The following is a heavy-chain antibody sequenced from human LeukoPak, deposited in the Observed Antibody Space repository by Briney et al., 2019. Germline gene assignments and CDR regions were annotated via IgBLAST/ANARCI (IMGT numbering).Heavy chain of an antibody. Sequence: GGSLRLSCAASGFTFSSYSMNWVRQAPGKGLEWVSYISSSSTIYYADSVKGRFTISRDNSKNTLYLQVNSLRPDDTAVYYCTRDLTGHYSIDYWGQGTLVTVSS. CDR2: ISSSSTI. D-gene: IGHD3-22*01. CDR1: GFTFSSYS. J-gene: IGHJ4*02. CDR3: TRDLTGHYSIDY. V-gene: IGHV3-48*01.